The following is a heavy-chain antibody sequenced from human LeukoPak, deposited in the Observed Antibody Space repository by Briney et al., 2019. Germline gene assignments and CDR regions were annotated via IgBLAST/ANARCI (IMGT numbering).Heavy chain of an antibody. J-gene: IGHJ4*02. V-gene: IGHV4-39*07. D-gene: IGHD4-17*01. CDR1: GSSINSSNCF. CDR3: ASGDYGDSFDY. CDR2: IYYSGRT. Sequence: SETLSLTCTVSGSSINSSNCFWGWIRQPPGKGLEWIGNIYYSGRTWYNPSLKSRVTISVDTSKNQFSLKLSSVTAADTAVYYCASGDYGDSFDYWGQGTLVTVSS.